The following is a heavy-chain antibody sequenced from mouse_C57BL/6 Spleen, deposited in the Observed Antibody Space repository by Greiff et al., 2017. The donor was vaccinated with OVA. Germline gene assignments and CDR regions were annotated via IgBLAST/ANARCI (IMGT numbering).Heavy chain of an antibody. CDR3: ARSGVYDYDNV. D-gene: IGHD2-4*01. CDR1: GYAFSSSW. V-gene: IGHV1-82*01. Sequence: VQLQQSGPELVKPGASVKISCKASGYAFSSSWMNWVKQRPGKGLEWIGRIYPGDGDTNYNGKFKGKATLTADKSSSTAYMQLSSLTSEDSAVYFCARSGVYDYDNVWGTGTTVTVSS. J-gene: IGHJ1*03. CDR2: IYPGDGDT.